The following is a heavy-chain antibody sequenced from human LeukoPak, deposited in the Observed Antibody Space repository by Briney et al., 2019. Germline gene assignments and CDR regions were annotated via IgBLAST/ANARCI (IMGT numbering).Heavy chain of an antibody. V-gene: IGHV4-30-4*01. Sequence: SQTLSLTCTVSGGSISSGDYYWSWIRQPPGKGLEWIGYIYYSGSTYYNPSLKSRVTISVDTSKNQSSLKLSSVTAADTAVYYCARQDPYGDYVFGYWGQGTLVTVSS. CDR2: IYYSGST. CDR3: ARQDPYGDYVFGY. D-gene: IGHD4-17*01. CDR1: GGSISSGDYY. J-gene: IGHJ4*02.